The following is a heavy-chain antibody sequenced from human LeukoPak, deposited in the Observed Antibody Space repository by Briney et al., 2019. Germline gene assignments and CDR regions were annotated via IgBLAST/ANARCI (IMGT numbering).Heavy chain of an antibody. CDR2: INPNSGGT. CDR1: GYTLTGYY. CDR3: ARGATIRGFYFDY. V-gene: IGHV1-2*02. Sequence: ASVKVSCKASGYTLTGYYMHWVRQAPGQGLEWMGWINPNSGGTNYAQKFQGRVTMTRDTSISTAYMELSRLRSDDTAVYYCARGATIRGFYFDYWGQGTLVTVSS. D-gene: IGHD5-12*01. J-gene: IGHJ4*02.